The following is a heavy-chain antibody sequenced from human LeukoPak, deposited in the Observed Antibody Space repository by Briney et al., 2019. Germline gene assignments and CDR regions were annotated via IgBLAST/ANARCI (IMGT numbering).Heavy chain of an antibody. CDR2: VSSSSSYI. V-gene: IGHV3-21*01. Sequence: QPGGSLRLSCAASGFTFSSYSMNWVRQAPGKGLEWVSSVSSSSSYIYYADSVKGRFTISRDNAKNSLYPQMNSLRAEDTAVYYCARDEYYDSSFDYWGQGTLVTVSS. D-gene: IGHD3-22*01. CDR1: GFTFSSYS. CDR3: ARDEYYDSSFDY. J-gene: IGHJ4*02.